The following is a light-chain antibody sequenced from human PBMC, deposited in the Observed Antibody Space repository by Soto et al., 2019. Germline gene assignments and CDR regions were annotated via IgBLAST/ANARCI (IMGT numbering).Light chain of an antibody. Sequence: EIVMTQSPATLSVSPGERATLSCRASQSVSSNLAWYQQKPGQAPRLLIYDASTRATGIPARFRGSGSGTEFTLTISSLQSEDFAVYYCQQYNNWPLTFGGGTNVEIK. V-gene: IGKV3-15*01. J-gene: IGKJ4*01. CDR3: QQYNNWPLT. CDR2: DAS. CDR1: QSVSSN.